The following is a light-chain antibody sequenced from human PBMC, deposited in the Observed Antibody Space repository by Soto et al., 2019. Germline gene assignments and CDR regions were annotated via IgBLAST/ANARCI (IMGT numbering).Light chain of an antibody. CDR1: QSLNSK. V-gene: IGKV3-15*01. CDR2: GAS. CDR3: QQYDFWPRT. J-gene: IGKJ1*01. Sequence: EIVMTQSPATLSVSPGQRATLSCRASQSLNSKLAWYQQKPGQAPRLLIYGASTRATGIPARFSGRGSGTEFTLTISSLQSEDFAVYYCQQYDFWPRTFGQGTKVDNK.